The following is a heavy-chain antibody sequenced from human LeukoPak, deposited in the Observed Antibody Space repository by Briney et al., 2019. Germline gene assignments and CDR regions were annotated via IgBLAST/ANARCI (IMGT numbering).Heavy chain of an antibody. V-gene: IGHV4-34*01. J-gene: IGHJ4*02. Sequence: SETLSLTCTVSGGSISSYYWSWIRQPLGKGLGWIGEINHSGSTNYNPSLKSRVTISVDTSKNQFSLKLSSVTAADTAVYYCARGRSPYGSGSYSYWGQGTLVTVSS. D-gene: IGHD3-10*01. CDR2: INHSGST. CDR1: GGSISSYY. CDR3: ARGRSPYGSGSYSY.